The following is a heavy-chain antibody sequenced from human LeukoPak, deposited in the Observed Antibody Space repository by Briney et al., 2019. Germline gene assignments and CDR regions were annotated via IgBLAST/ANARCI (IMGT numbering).Heavy chain of an antibody. V-gene: IGHV3-23*01. Sequence: GGSLRLSGAASGFTFSNYAMGWVRQAPGKGLEWVSAISDNGGRSFYADSVKGRFTIPRDNSKNTLYLQMNSLRAEDTAVYYCATRYYFDYWGQGALVTVSS. CDR3: ATRYYFDY. CDR1: GFTFSNYA. J-gene: IGHJ4*02. CDR2: ISDNGGRS.